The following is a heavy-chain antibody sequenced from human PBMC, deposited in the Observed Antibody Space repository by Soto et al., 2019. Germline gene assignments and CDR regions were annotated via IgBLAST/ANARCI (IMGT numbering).Heavy chain of an antibody. CDR1: GFTFSSYA. CDR3: AKDTDLFENGYHDY. Sequence: PGGSLRLSCAASGFTFSSYAMSWVRQAPGKGLEWVSAISGSSGSTYYADSVKGRFTISRDNSKNTLYLQMNSLRAEDTAVYYCAKDTDLFENGYHDYWGQGTLVTVSS. V-gene: IGHV3-23*01. D-gene: IGHD6-25*01. J-gene: IGHJ4*02. CDR2: ISGSSGST.